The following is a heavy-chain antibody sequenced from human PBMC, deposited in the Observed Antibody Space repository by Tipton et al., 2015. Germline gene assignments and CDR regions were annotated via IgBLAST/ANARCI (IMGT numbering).Heavy chain of an antibody. CDR1: GYSFTSYD. CDR2: VNPNSGNA. Sequence: QLVQSGAEVKKPGASVKVSCKASGYSFTSYDFSWVRQATGQGLEWMGWVNPNSGNAGYAQKFRGRVTMTWNTSISTAYMELTSLRSEGTAVYYCASGARGWIDPWGQGTLVTVSS. V-gene: IGHV1-8*01. CDR3: ASGARGWIDP. J-gene: IGHJ5*02.